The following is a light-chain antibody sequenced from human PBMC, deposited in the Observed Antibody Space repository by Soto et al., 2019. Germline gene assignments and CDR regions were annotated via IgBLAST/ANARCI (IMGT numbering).Light chain of an antibody. CDR2: GAS. CDR1: QSISST. Sequence: EIVLTQSPDTLSLSPGERATLSCRASQSISSTHLVWYQQKPGQAPRLLIYGASTRATGIPARFSGSGSGTEFTLTISSLQSEDFAVYYCQQYNNWPPWTFGQGTKVDIK. CDR3: QQYNNWPPWT. J-gene: IGKJ1*01. V-gene: IGKV3-15*01.